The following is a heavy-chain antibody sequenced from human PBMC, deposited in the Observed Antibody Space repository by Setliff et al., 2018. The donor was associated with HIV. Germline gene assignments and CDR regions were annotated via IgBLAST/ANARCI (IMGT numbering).Heavy chain of an antibody. D-gene: IGHD6-13*01. CDR3: ATGGDSSSWYWGRWCDP. CDR2: IYYSGST. V-gene: IGHV4-59*11. J-gene: IGHJ5*02. CDR1: GGYISSHY. Sequence: SETLSLTCTVSGGYISSHYWGWLRQPPGKGLEWIGYIYYSGSTNYNPSLKSRVPISVDTSKNQFSLRLNSVTAADTAVYYCATGGDSSSWYWGRWCDPWGQGTLVTVS.